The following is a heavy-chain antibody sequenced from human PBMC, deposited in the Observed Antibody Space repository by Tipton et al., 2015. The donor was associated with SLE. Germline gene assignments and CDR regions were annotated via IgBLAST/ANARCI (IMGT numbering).Heavy chain of an antibody. CDR3: ARVTMYQGVAH. Sequence: SLRLSCAASGFTVSTNYMSWVRQAPGKGLEWVAFFSSSGRNIYYADSVKGRFTISRDTAKNSVNLQMNSPRVEDTAVYYCARVTMYQGVAHWGPGTLVTVSS. V-gene: IGHV3-11*01. CDR1: GFTVSTNY. D-gene: IGHD3-10*01. CDR2: FSSSGRNI. J-gene: IGHJ4*02.